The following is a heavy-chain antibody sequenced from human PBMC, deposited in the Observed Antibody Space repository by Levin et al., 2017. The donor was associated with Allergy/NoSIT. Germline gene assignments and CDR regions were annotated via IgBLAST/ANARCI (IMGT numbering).Heavy chain of an antibody. CDR3: ARGFVTGPSNCFDP. CDR2: IHHTGIT. J-gene: IGHJ5*02. CDR1: GGSIRTYY. V-gene: IGHV4-59*01. D-gene: IGHD1-1*01. Sequence: SQTLSLTCAVSGGSIRTYYWSWIRQPPGKGLEWIGYIHHTGITNYNASLKSRVTMSLDTSKNQFSLKLNSVTPADTAVYYCARGFVTGPSNCFDPWGQGTLVTVSS.